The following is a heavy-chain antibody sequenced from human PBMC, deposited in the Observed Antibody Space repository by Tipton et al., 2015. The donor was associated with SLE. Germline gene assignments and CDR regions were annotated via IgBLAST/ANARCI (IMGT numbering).Heavy chain of an antibody. D-gene: IGHD5-24*01. CDR3: AKEGGVSRDGYKSFDY. J-gene: IGHJ4*02. Sequence: SLRLSCAASGFTFSSYGMHWVRQAPGKGLEWVAVISYDGTDSVKGRFTISRDNSKNTLYLQMNSLRAEDTAVYYCAKEGGVSRDGYKSFDYWGQGTLVTVSS. CDR1: GFTFSSYG. V-gene: IGHV3-30*18. CDR2: ISYDG.